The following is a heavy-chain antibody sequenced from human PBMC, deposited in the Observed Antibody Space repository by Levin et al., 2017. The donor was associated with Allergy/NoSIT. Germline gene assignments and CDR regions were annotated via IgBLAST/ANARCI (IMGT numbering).Heavy chain of an antibody. Sequence: GSLRLSCTVSGGSISSSSYYWGWIRQPPGKGLEWIGSIYYSGSTYYNPSLKSRVTISVDTSKNQFSLKLSSVTAADTAVYYCARLVGSPDGPNYYYYYMDVWGKGTTVTVSS. D-gene: IGHD1-26*01. V-gene: IGHV4-39*01. CDR1: GGSISSSSYY. CDR2: IYYSGST. CDR3: ARLVGSPDGPNYYYYYMDV. J-gene: IGHJ6*03.